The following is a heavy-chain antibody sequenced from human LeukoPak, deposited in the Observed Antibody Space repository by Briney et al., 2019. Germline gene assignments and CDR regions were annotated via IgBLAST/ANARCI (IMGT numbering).Heavy chain of an antibody. V-gene: IGHV3-23*01. J-gene: IGHJ3*01. D-gene: IGHD6-13*01. CDR3: AKLRGSSWFEAFDL. Sequence: PGGSLRLSCAASGFAFTSYAMSWVRQAPGKGLECVSTITGSGGATYYADSVKGRFTISRDSSKNTLSLQMNSLRAEDTAVYYCAKLRGSSWFEAFDLWGQGTMVTVSS. CDR2: ITGSGGAT. CDR1: GFAFTSYA.